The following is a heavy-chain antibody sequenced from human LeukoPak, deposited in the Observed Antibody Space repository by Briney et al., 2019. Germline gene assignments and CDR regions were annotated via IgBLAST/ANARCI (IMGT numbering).Heavy chain of an antibody. CDR2: ISAYNGNT. J-gene: IGHJ4*02. CDR1: GYTFTSYG. V-gene: IGHV1-18*01. Sequence: VASVKVSCKASGYTFTSYGISWVRQAPGQGLEWMGWISAYNGNTNYAQKLQGRVTMTTDTSTSTACMELRSLRSDDTAVYYCASTDPYDSSGYLDYWGQGTLVTVSS. CDR3: ASTDPYDSSGYLDY. D-gene: IGHD3-22*01.